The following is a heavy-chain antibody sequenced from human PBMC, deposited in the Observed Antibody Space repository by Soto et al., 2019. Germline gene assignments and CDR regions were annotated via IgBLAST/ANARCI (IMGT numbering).Heavy chain of an antibody. V-gene: IGHV4-30-4*01. J-gene: IGHJ4*02. CDR2: IYYSGST. CDR3: ARAPPPRSYDSSGYSSPFDY. D-gene: IGHD3-22*01. Sequence: QVQLQESGPGLVKPSQTLSLTCTVSGGSISSGDYYWSWIRQPPGKGLEWIGYIYYSGSTYSNPSLKSRVTISVDTSKNQFSLKLSSVTAADTAVYYCARAPPPRSYDSSGYSSPFDYWGQGTLVTVSS. CDR1: GGSISSGDYY.